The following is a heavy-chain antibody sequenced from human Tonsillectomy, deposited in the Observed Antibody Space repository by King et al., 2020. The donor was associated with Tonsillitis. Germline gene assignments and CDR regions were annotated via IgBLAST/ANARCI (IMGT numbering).Heavy chain of an antibody. J-gene: IGHJ4*02. V-gene: IGHV4-39*02. CDR2: IYYSGTA. CDR1: GGSISSSSYY. CDR3: YRSANFLSLDD. D-gene: IGHD3-10*01. Sequence: QLQESGPGLVKPSETLSLTCTVSGGSISSSSYYWGWLRQPPGKGLEWIGSIYYSGTAYHNPSLKSRVTISVDTSENPFSLKLSSVTAADTAVYFCYRSANFLSLDDWGQGTLVTVSS.